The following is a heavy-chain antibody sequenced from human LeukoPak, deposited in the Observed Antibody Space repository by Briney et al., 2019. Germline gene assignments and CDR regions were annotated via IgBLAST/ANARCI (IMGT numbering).Heavy chain of an antibody. D-gene: IGHD3-10*01. Sequence: GGSLRLSCAAPGFAFSDYYMSWIRQAPGKGLEWVSYISSSGGTMYYADSMKGRFTISRDNAKKSLSLQMNSLRAEDTAVYYCARDNGGLYQSRDYYYMDVWGKGTTVTVSS. CDR2: ISSSGGTM. V-gene: IGHV3-11*04. J-gene: IGHJ6*03. CDR1: GFAFSDYY. CDR3: ARDNGGLYQSRDYYYMDV.